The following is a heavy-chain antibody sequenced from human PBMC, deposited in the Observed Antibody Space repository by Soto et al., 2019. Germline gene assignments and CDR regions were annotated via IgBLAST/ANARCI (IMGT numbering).Heavy chain of an antibody. J-gene: IGHJ4*02. CDR1: GGSISSYY. V-gene: IGHV4-59*01. CDR3: ARTNLNTAMDFDY. CDR2: IYYSGST. D-gene: IGHD5-18*01. Sequence: SETLSLTCTVSGGSISSYYWSWIRQPPGKGLEWIGYIYYSGSTNYNPSLKSRVTISVDTSKNQFSLKLSSVTAADTAVYYCARTNLNTAMDFDYWGQGTLVTVSS.